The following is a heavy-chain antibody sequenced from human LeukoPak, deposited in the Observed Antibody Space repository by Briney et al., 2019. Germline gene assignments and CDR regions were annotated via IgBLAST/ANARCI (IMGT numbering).Heavy chain of an antibody. D-gene: IGHD6-19*01. J-gene: IGHJ4*02. CDR1: GYTLKELS. V-gene: IGHV1-24*01. CDR2: FDPEDGET. CDR3: ATSPEAVAGTFDY. Sequence: ASVKVSCKVSGYTLKELSMHWVRQAPGKGLEWIGGFDPEDGETIYAQKFQGRVTMTEDTSTDTAYMELSSLRSEDTAVYYCATSPEAVAGTFDYWGQGTLVTVSS.